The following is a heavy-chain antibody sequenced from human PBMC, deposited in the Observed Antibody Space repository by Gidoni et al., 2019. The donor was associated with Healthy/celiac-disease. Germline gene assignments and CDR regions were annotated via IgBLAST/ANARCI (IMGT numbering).Heavy chain of an antibody. V-gene: IGHV4-39*01. D-gene: IGHD6-19*01. CDR1: GGSISSSSYY. CDR3: ARQRLRSSEPDSSGWYYFDY. Sequence: QLQLQESGPGLVKPSETLSLTCTVSGGSISSSSYYWGWIRQPPGKGLEWIGSIYYSGSTYYNPSLKSRVTISVDTSKNQFSLKLSSVTAADTAVYYCARQRLRSSEPDSSGWYYFDYWGQGTLVTVSS. CDR2: IYYSGST. J-gene: IGHJ4*02.